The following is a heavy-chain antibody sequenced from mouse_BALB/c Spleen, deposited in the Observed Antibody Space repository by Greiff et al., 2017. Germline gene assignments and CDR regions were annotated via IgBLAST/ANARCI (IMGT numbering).Heavy chain of an antibody. D-gene: IGHD1-1*01. V-gene: IGHV3-2*02. J-gene: IGHJ2*01. CDR3: ARFYDYYFDY. CDR2: ISYSGST. CDR1: GYSFTSDYA. Sequence: EVQLVESGPGLVKPSQSLSLTCTVSGYSFTSDYAWNWIRQLPGNTLGWMGYISYSGSTSYNPALKSRICITRDTSKNQFFLQLNSVTTEDTATYYCARFYDYYFDYWGQGTTLTVSA.